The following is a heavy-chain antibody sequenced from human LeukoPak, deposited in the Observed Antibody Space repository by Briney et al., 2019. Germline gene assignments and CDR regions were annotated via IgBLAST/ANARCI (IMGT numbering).Heavy chain of an antibody. V-gene: IGHV3-23*01. CDR1: GFTFSTYA. Sequence: TGGSLRLSCAASGFTFSTYAMIWVRQAPGKGLEWVSGISGSGAGTYYADSVKGRFTISRVNSKNTLFLQMNSLRAEDTAVYYCAKDGKKYGSTWHFDYWGQGTLVTVSS. CDR2: ISGSGAGT. CDR3: AKDGKKYGSTWHFDY. J-gene: IGHJ4*02. D-gene: IGHD6-13*01.